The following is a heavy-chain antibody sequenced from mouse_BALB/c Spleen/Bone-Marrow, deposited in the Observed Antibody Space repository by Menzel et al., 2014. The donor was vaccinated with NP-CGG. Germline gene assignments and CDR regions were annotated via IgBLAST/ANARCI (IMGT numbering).Heavy chain of an antibody. V-gene: IGHV3-1*02. CDR2: VHHSGST. J-gene: IGHJ1*01. D-gene: IGHD2-1*01. CDR3: TSYGNYWYFDV. CDR1: GYSITSGYS. Sequence: EVQLQQSGPDLVKPSQSLSLTSTVTGYSITSGYSWHWIRQFPGNKLEWMGYVHHSGSTNYNPSLRSRISITRDASKNQFFLHLNSVTTEDTATYYCTSYGNYWYFDVWGAGTTVTVSS.